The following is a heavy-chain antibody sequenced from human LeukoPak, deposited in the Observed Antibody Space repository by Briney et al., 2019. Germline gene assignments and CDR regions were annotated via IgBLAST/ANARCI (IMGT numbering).Heavy chain of an antibody. V-gene: IGHV4-4*07. CDR2: IYSSGDT. Sequence: PSETLSLTCIVSDGSISGYCWSWIRQPAGKGLEWIGRIYSSGDTNYNPSFKSRVTMSVDKSKNHFSLTLTSVTAADTAVYYCARSLNTVTTSSFDYWGQGFLVTVSS. CDR1: DGSISGYC. J-gene: IGHJ4*02. CDR3: ARSLNTVTTSSFDY. D-gene: IGHD4-17*01.